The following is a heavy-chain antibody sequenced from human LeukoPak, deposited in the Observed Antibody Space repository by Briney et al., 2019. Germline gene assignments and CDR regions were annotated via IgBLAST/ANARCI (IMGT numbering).Heavy chain of an antibody. Sequence: GGSLRLSCAASGFTFSSYAMNWVRQAPGKGLEWVSGIRNSGSYTYYADSVKGRFTISRDNSKNTPYLQMNSLRAEDTALYYCAKAIVGANLYAFDVWGQGTLVPVSS. J-gene: IGHJ3*01. CDR2: IRNSGSYT. CDR1: GFTFSSYA. V-gene: IGHV3-23*01. CDR3: AKAIVGANLYAFDV. D-gene: IGHD1-26*01.